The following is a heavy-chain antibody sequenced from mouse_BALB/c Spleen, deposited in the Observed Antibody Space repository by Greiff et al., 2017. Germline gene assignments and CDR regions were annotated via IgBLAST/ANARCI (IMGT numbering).Heavy chain of an antibody. CDR3: ARCHYGSEGYFDV. CDR2: INPYNDGT. Sequence: EVKLMESGPELVKPGASVKMSCKASGYTFTSYVMHWVKQKPGQGLEWIGYINPYNDGTKYNEKFKGKATLTSDKSSSTAYLELSSLTSEDSAVYYCARCHYGSEGYFDVWGAGTTVTVSS. J-gene: IGHJ1*01. V-gene: IGHV1-14*01. D-gene: IGHD1-1*01. CDR1: GYTFTSYV.